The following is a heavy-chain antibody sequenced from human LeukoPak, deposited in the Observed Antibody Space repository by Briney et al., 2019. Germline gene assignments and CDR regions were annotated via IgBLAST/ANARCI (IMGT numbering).Heavy chain of an antibody. J-gene: IGHJ4*02. CDR1: GFTFDDYA. D-gene: IGHD4/OR15-4a*01. Sequence: PGGSLRLSCAASGFTFDDYAMHWVRQAPGKGLEWVSIIYTGGSTYYADSVKGRFTISRDNSKNTLYLQINSLRAEDTAVYYCARGLLMRTTDYWGQGTLVTVSS. CDR2: IYTGGST. CDR3: ARGLLMRTTDY. V-gene: IGHV3-53*01.